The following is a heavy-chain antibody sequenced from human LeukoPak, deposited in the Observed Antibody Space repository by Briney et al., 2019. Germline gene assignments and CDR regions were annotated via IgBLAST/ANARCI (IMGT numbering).Heavy chain of an antibody. CDR3: ATTPRYCSGGSCYYFDY. J-gene: IGHJ4*02. D-gene: IGHD2-15*01. CDR2: FDPEDGET. CDR1: GYTLTELS. V-gene: IGHV1-24*01. Sequence: ASVKVSCKVSGYTLTELSKHWVRQAPGKGLEWMGGFDPEDGETIYAQKFQGRVTMTEDTSTDTAYMELSSLRSEDTAVYYCATTPRYCSGGSCYYFDYWGQGTLVTVSS.